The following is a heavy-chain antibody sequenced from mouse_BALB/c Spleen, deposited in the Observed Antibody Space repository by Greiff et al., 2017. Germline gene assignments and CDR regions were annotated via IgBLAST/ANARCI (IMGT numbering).Heavy chain of an antibody. CDR1: GYSITSDYA. Sequence: EVQLQESGPGLVKPSQSLSLTCTVTGYSITSDYAWNWIRQFPGNKLEWMGYISYSGSTSYNPSLKSRISITRDTSKNQFFLQLNSVTTEDTATYYCARSGGPRYAMDYWGQGTSVTVSS. D-gene: IGHD3-1*01. V-gene: IGHV3-2*02. CDR2: ISYSGST. J-gene: IGHJ4*01. CDR3: ARSGGPRYAMDY.